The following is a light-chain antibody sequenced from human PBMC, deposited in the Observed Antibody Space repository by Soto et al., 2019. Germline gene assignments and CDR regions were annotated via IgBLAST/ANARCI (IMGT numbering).Light chain of an antibody. J-gene: IGKJ1*01. CDR1: QSISRY. CDR2: GAS. CDR3: QQYGSSPPT. V-gene: IGKV3-20*01. Sequence: EIGLTQSPGTLSLSPGERTTLSCRASQSISRYLAWYQQKPGQGPRLLIYGASSRATGTPDRFSGSGSGTDFTLTINRLEPEDFALYYCQQYGSSPPTFGQGTNVDIK.